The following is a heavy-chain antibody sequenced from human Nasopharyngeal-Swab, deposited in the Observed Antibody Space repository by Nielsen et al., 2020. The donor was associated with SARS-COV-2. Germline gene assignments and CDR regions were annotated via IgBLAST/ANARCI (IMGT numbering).Heavy chain of an antibody. D-gene: IGHD3-10*01. CDR2: IFHTGTT. J-gene: IGHJ6*02. CDR3: ARDRPSYFESGSSVRRPYFYGMDV. V-gene: IGHV4-4*02. Sequence: SETLSLTCTVSGGSVNSSNWWSWVRQPPGKVLEWISEIFHTGTTNRNPSLRSRVTIAEDKSKNQVSLTLRSVTAADTAVYYCARDRPSYFESGSSVRRPYFYGMDVWGHGTTVTVSS. CDR1: GGSVNSSNW.